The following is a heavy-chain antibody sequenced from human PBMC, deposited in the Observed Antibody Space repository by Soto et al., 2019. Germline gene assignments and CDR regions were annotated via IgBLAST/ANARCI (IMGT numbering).Heavy chain of an antibody. CDR1: GFTFSSYA. V-gene: IGHV3-23*01. CDR3: AKDMDYDSSGYFFY. D-gene: IGHD3-22*01. CDR2: ISGSGGST. J-gene: IGHJ4*02. Sequence: RGSLRLSCAASGFTFSSYAMSWVRQAPGKGLEWVSAISGSGGSTYYADSVKGRFTISRDNSKNTLYLQMNSLRAEDTAVYYCAKDMDYDSSGYFFYWGQGTLVTVSS.